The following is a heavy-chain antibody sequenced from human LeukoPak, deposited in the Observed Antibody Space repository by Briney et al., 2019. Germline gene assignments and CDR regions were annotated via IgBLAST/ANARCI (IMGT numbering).Heavy chain of an antibody. CDR1: GFTVSTNY. V-gene: IGHV3-53*01. J-gene: IGHJ4*02. CDR3: ARDTGSMAARFFDY. Sequence: GGSLRLSCVASGFTVSTNYMSWVRQAPGKGLEWVSVIYSGGSTYYADSVKGRFTISRDNSKNTLYLQMNSLGAEDTAVYYCARDTGSMAARFFDYWGQGTLVTVSS. D-gene: IGHD2-8*02. CDR2: IYSGGST.